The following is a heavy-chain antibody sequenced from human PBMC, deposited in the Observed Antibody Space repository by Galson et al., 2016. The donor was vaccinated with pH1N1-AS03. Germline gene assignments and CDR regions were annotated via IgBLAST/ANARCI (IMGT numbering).Heavy chain of an antibody. CDR3: ARTVRGVIGGMDV. V-gene: IGHV3-48*03. J-gene: IGHJ6*02. Sequence: FTISRDNAKNSLYLQMNSLRDEDMAVYYCARTVRGVIGGMDVWGQGTTVTVSS. D-gene: IGHD3-10*01.